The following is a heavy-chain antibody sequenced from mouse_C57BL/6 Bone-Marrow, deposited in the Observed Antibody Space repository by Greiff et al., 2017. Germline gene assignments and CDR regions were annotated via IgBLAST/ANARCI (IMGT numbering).Heavy chain of an antibody. J-gene: IGHJ2*01. CDR3: ARLGTTPYGSSPYYFDY. V-gene: IGHV1-81*01. D-gene: IGHD1-1*01. Sequence: QVHVKQSGAELARPGASVKLSCKASGYTFTSYGISWVKQRTGQGLEWIGEIYPRSGNTYYNEKFKGKATLTADKSSSTAYMELRSLTSEDSAVYFCARLGTTPYGSSPYYFDYWGQGTTLTVSS. CDR1: GYTFTSYG. CDR2: IYPRSGNT.